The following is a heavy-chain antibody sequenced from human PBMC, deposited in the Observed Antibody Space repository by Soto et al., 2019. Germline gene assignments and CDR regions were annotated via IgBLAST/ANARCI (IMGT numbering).Heavy chain of an antibody. CDR1: GFTFSSYG. CDR2: IWYDGSNK. Sequence: GGSLRLSCAASGFTFSSYGMHWVRQAPGKGLEWVAVIWYDGSNKYYADSVKGRFTISRDNSKNTLYLQMNSLRAEDTAVYYCARYYYDSSGYFTHHLYFDYWGQGTLVTVSS. V-gene: IGHV3-33*01. D-gene: IGHD3-22*01. CDR3: ARYYYDSSGYFTHHLYFDY. J-gene: IGHJ4*02.